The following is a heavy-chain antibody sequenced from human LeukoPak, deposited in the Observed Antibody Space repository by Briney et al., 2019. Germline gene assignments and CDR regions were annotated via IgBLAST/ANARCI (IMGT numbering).Heavy chain of an antibody. V-gene: IGHV4-61*02. Sequence: YPSETLSLTCTVSGGSISSGSYYWSWIRQPAGKGLEWIRRIYTSGSTNYNPSLKSRVTISVDTSKNQFSLKLSSVTAADTAVYYCAREATLSYNWKLLYYFDYWGQGTLVTVSP. J-gene: IGHJ4*02. CDR1: GGSISSGSYY. CDR3: AREATLSYNWKLLYYFDY. CDR2: IYTSGST. D-gene: IGHD1-20*01.